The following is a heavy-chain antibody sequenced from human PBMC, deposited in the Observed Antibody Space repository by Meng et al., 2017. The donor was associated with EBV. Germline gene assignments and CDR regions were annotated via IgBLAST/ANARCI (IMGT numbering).Heavy chain of an antibody. CDR1: VFSFSNYA. V-gene: IGHV3-23*01. J-gene: IGHJ4*02. CDR2: ISDTSVDT. Sequence: GGGFVRPGVSLRLAFAASVFSFSNYAMGWVRQAPGKGLECVSSISDTSVDTYYADSAKGRFAISRDNSKNTVTLHMNILRAEDTAIYYCNSGSHSPLDSWGQGTLVTVSS. CDR3: NSGSHSPLDS. D-gene: IGHD1-26*01.